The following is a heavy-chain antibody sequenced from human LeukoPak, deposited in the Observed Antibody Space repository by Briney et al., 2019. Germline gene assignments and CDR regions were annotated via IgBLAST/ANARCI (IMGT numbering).Heavy chain of an antibody. D-gene: IGHD5-12*01. J-gene: IGHJ4*02. V-gene: IGHV1-18*01. Sequence: ASVKVSCKASGGTFSSYAISWVRQAPGQGLEWMGWISAYNGNTNYAQKLQGRVTMTTDTSTSTAYMELRSLRSDDTAVYYCARGGYSGYDYWEAVFFYYFDYWGQGTLVTVSS. CDR3: ARGGYSGYDYWEAVFFYYFDY. CDR1: GGTFSSYA. CDR2: ISAYNGNT.